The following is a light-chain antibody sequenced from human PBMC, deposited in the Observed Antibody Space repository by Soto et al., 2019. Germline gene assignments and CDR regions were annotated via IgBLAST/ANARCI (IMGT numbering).Light chain of an antibody. CDR1: QSVSSNY. V-gene: IGKV3-20*01. CDR3: QYYGSSPWT. Sequence: EIVLTQSPGTLSLSPGERGTLSCRASQSVSSNYLAWYQQKPGQAPRLLIYSAFSRATGIPDRFSGSGSGTDLPLTIRRLEPEDFAVYYCQYYGSSPWTFGKGTKFEIK. J-gene: IGKJ1*01. CDR2: SAF.